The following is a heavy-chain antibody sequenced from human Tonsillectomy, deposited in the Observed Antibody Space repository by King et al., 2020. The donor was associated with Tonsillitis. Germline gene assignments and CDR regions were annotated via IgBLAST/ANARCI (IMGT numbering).Heavy chain of an antibody. J-gene: IGHJ5*02. V-gene: IGHV3-30*18. CDR1: GFTFSTYG. D-gene: IGHD1-26*01. Sequence: VQLVESGGGVVQPGGSLRLSCAASGFTFSTYGMHWVRQAPGKGLEWVAVISYDGSHKYYADSVKGRFAISRDDSKNTVYLQMNSLRADDTAVYYCAKGRRDDSYYEWFDPWGQGTLVTVSS. CDR2: ISYDGSHK. CDR3: AKGRRDDSYYEWFDP.